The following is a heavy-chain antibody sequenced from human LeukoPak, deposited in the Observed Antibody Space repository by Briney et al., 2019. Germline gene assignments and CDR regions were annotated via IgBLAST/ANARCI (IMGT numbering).Heavy chain of an antibody. CDR2: IWYDGSNK. J-gene: IGHJ4*02. V-gene: IGHV3-33*01. Sequence: PGGSLRLSCAASGFTFSSYGMHWVRQAPGKGLEWVAVIWYDGSNKYYADSVKGRFTISRDNSKNTLYLQMNSLRAEDMAVYYCARGAAPYSSSSGGYYFDYWGQGTLVTVSS. D-gene: IGHD6-6*01. CDR1: GFTFSSYG. CDR3: ARGAAPYSSSSGGYYFDY.